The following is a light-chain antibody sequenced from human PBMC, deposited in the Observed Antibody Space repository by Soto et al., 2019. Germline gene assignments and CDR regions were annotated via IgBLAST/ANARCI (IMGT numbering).Light chain of an antibody. J-gene: IGKJ1*01. Sequence: EIVLTQSPDTLSLSPGERATLSCRASQSVSSNNLAWYQHKPGQPPRLLIYVASRRATGIPDRFSGSGSGSEFTLTIARLELEEFEVYYCQQHGSGPWTFGQGTKVEIK. CDR1: QSVSSNN. V-gene: IGKV3-20*01. CDR2: VAS. CDR3: QQHGSGPWT.